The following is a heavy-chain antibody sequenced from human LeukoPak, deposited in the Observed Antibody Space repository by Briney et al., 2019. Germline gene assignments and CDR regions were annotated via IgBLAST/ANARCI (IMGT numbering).Heavy chain of an antibody. CDR2: IWYDGSNK. D-gene: IGHD3-22*01. J-gene: IGHJ5*02. V-gene: IGHV3-33*01. CDR3: ARDGVYYYDSSGYYSTSNWFDP. CDR1: GFTFSSYG. Sequence: GGSLRLSCAASGFTFSSYGMHWVRQAPGKGLEWVAVIWYDGSNKYYADSVKGRFTISRDNSKNTLYLQMNSLRAEDTAGYYCARDGVYYYDSSGYYSTSNWFDPWGQGTLVTVSS.